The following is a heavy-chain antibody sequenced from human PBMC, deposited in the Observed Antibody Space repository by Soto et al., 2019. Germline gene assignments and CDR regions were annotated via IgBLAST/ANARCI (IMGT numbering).Heavy chain of an antibody. J-gene: IGHJ4*02. Sequence: EVQLLESGGGLVQPGGSLRLSCAASGFTFSSYAMSWVRQAPGKGLEWVSAISGSGGSTYYADSVKGRCTISRDNSKNTLYLQMNSLRSESTAVYYCAKDPCRGGSCYERGYFDYWGQGTLVTVSS. CDR1: GFTFSSYA. CDR2: ISGSGGST. V-gene: IGHV3-23*01. CDR3: AKDPCRGGSCYERGYFDY. D-gene: IGHD2-15*01.